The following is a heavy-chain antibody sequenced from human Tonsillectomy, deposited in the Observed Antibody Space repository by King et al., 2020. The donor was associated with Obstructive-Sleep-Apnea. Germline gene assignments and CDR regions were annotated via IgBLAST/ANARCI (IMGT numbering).Heavy chain of an antibody. CDR3: ARDYRYGYFFDY. Sequence: VQLVESGGGLVQPGGSLRLSCAASGFTVSSNYMSWVRQAPGKGLEWVSVMYSGGSTYYADSVKGRFTISRDNSKNTLYLQMNSLRAEDTAVYYCARDYRYGYFFDYWGQGTLVTVSS. CDR1: GFTVSSNY. V-gene: IGHV3-66*01. D-gene: IGHD5-18*01. J-gene: IGHJ4*02. CDR2: MYSGGST.